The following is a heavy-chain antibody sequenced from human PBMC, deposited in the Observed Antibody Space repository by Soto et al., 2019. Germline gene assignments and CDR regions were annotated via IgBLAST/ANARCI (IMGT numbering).Heavy chain of an antibody. CDR3: ARDPTPRPGIAAGTTTPDLGY. V-gene: IGHV4-31*03. D-gene: IGHD6-13*01. CDR1: GGSISSGGYY. Sequence: SETLSLTCTVSGGSISSGGYYWSWIRQHPGKGLEWIGYIYYSGSTYYNPSLKSRVTISVDTSKNQLSLKLSYVTAADTAVYYCARDPTPRPGIAAGTTTPDLGYWGRGTLVTVSS. J-gene: IGHJ4*02. CDR2: IYYSGST.